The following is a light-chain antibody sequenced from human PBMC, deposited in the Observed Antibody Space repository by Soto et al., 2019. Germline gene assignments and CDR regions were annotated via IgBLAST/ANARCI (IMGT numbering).Light chain of an antibody. CDR3: QQYNDRPRT. V-gene: IGKV3-15*01. J-gene: IGKJ1*01. CDR1: QSISNY. CDR2: GAS. Sequence: DIVLTQSPGTLTLSPGERATLSCRASQSISNYLAWFQQRPGQAPRLLIYGASTRAIGVPARFSGSGSGTEFTLTISSLQSEDFAVYYCQQYNDRPRTFGQGTKVDIK.